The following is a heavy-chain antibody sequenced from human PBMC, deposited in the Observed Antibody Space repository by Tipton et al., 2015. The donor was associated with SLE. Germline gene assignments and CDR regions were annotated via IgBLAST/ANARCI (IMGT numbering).Heavy chain of an antibody. V-gene: IGHV1-69*18. D-gene: IGHD6-13*01. CDR1: GGTFSSYA. CDR3: AKDASAEQQLDPFDY. Sequence: QVQLVQSGAEVKKPGASVKVSCKASGGTFSSYAISWVRQAPGQGLEWMGRIIPIFGTANYAQKFQGRVTITADESTSTAYMELISLRSEDTAVYYCAKDASAEQQLDPFDYWGQGTLVTVSS. CDR2: IIPIFGTA. J-gene: IGHJ4*02.